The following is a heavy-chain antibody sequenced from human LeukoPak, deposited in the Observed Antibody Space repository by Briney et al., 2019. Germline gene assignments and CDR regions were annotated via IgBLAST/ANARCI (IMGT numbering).Heavy chain of an antibody. Sequence: GGSLRLSCAAFGFNFSRYAMAWVRQAPGKGLEWVSAVSASGGGTYYADPVKGRLTISRDTSKNTLYPRMNGLRAEDTAVYFCAKGLHGYSSTCVDFWGQGTLVTVSS. CDR2: VSASGGGT. D-gene: IGHD6-13*01. V-gene: IGHV3-23*01. CDR3: AKGLHGYSSTCVDF. J-gene: IGHJ4*02. CDR1: GFNFSRYA.